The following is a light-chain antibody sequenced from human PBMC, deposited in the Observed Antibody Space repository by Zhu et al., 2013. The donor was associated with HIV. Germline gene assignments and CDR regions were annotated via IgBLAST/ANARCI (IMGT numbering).Light chain of an antibody. CDR1: QSVSTN. Sequence: IVMTQSPATLSVSPGESATLSCRASQSVSTNLAWYQQKPGQAPRLLIYGASTRATDIPGRFSGSGYGTEFTLTISSVLSEDFAVYYCQQYNNRPPETFGQGTKVEI. J-gene: IGKJ1*01. CDR2: GAS. V-gene: IGKV3-15*01. CDR3: QQYNNRPPET.